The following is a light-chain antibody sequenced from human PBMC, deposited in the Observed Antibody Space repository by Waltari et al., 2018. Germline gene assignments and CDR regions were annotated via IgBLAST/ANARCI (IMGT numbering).Light chain of an antibody. CDR3: QQYGRSVT. V-gene: IGKV3-20*01. J-gene: IGKJ4*01. CDR2: GAS. CDR1: QSVTNNY. Sequence: DILLTQSPGTLSLSTGEGDTLSCRASQSVTNNYLAWYQQKPGQAPRLLIYGASSRATGIPDRFSGSGSGTDFTLTITRLEPEDFAAYYCQQYGRSVTFGGGTKLQIK.